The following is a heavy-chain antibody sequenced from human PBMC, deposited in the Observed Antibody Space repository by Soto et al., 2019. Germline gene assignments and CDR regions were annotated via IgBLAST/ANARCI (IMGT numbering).Heavy chain of an antibody. CDR2: IYYSGST. CDR3: ARNYDILTGYSMIRYGMDV. J-gene: IGHJ6*02. Sequence: QVQLQESGPGLVKPSETLSLTRTVSGGSISSYYWSWIRQPPGKGLEWIGYIYYSGSTNYNPSLKSRVTISVDTSKNQFSLKLSSVTAADTAVYYCARNYDILTGYSMIRYGMDVWGQGTTVTVSS. D-gene: IGHD3-9*01. CDR1: GGSISSYY. V-gene: IGHV4-59*01.